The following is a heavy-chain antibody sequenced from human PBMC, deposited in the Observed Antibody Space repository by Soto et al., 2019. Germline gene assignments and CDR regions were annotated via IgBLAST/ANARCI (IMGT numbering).Heavy chain of an antibody. D-gene: IGHD3-22*01. V-gene: IGHV5-10-1*01. Sequence: LKISCKGSGYSFTSYWISWVRQMPGKGLEWMGRIDPSDSYTNYSPSFQGHVTISADKSISTAYLQWSSLKASHTAMYYCARDSNYDSSGYYPANRFDPLGQGNLVTVCS. CDR3: ARDSNYDSSGYYPANRFDP. J-gene: IGHJ5*02. CDR1: GYSFTSYW. CDR2: IDPSDSYT.